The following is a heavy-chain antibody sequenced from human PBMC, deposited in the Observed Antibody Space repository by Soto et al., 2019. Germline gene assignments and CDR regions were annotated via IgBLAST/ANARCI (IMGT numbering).Heavy chain of an antibody. V-gene: IGHV4-4*02. CDR3: AGRDSSGGSL. Sequence: SETLSLTCAVSGDSISSSYWWSWVRQPPGKGLEWIGEIYRSENTNYNWSLRSRVTISADKSKNQFSLNLSSVTAADTAVYYCAGRDSSGGSLWGQGTMVTVS. D-gene: IGHD2-15*01. J-gene: IGHJ3*01. CDR2: IYRSENT. CDR1: GDSISSSYW.